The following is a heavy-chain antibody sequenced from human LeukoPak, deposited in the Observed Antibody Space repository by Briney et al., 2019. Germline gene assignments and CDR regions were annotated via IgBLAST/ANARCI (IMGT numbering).Heavy chain of an antibody. J-gene: IGHJ4*02. CDR2: INAGNGNT. CDR3: ARDPRPSPTYYFDY. D-gene: IGHD2-2*01. V-gene: IGHV1-3*01. Sequence: ASVRVSCKASGYTFTSYAMHWVRQAPGQRGEGMGWINAGNGNTKYSQKLQGRVTITRDTSASTAYMELSSLRSEDTAVYYCARDPRPSPTYYFDYWGQGTLVTVSS. CDR1: GYTFTSYA.